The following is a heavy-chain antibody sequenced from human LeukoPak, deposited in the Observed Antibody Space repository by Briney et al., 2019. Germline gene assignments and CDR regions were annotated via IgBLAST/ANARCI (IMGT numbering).Heavy chain of an antibody. V-gene: IGHV3-48*03. CDR2: ITISGHTK. J-gene: IGHJ4*02. CDR3: ARGGAVTTSYYLDY. CDR1: GFDLNTYE. Sequence: GGSLRLSCAASGFDLNTYEMNWVRQAPGKGLEWIADITISGHTKNYADSVKGRFTISRDNAGTSLYLQMNSLRGQDTAVYYCARGGAVTTSYYLDYWGQGTLVTVSS. D-gene: IGHD4-17*01.